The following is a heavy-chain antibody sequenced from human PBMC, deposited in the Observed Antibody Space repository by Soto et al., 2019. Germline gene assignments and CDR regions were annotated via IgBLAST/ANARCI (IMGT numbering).Heavy chain of an antibody. J-gene: IGHJ3*02. Sequence: QLQLQESGPGLVKPSETLSLTCTVSGGSISSSSYYWGWIRQPPGKGLEWIGSIYYSGSTYYNPSLKSRVTLSVDTSKNQFSLKQSSVPAADTAVYYCASLPYYYDSSGYSLNDAFDIWGQGTMVTVSS. V-gene: IGHV4-39*01. CDR3: ASLPYYYDSSGYSLNDAFDI. D-gene: IGHD3-22*01. CDR1: GGSISSSSYY. CDR2: IYYSGST.